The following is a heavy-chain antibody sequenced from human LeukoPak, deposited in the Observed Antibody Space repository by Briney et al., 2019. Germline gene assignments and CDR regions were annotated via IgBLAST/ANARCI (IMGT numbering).Heavy chain of an antibody. CDR1: GYIFTTYA. J-gene: IGHJ5*02. CDR3: ARDIDRVFNWFDP. D-gene: IGHD6-13*01. V-gene: IGHV1-3*01. CDR2: INAGNGNT. Sequence: ASVKVSCKASGYIFTTYAMHWVRQAPGQRLEWMGWINAGNGNTKYSQKFQGRVTITRDTSASTVYMELSSLTSEDMAVYYCARDIDRVFNWFDPWGQGTLVTVSS.